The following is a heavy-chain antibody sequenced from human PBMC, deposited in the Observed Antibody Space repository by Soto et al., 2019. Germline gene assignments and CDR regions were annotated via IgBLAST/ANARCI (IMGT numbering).Heavy chain of an antibody. V-gene: IGHV1-69*13. CDR2: IIPIFGTA. CDR3: ANLPIAAAGKECYFDY. CDR1: GGTFSSYA. D-gene: IGHD6-13*01. Sequence: SVKVSCKASGGTFSSYAISWVRQAPGQGLEWMGGIIPIFGTANYAQKFQGRVTITADESTSTAYMELSSLRSEDTAVYYCANLPIAAAGKECYFDYWGQGTLVTVSS. J-gene: IGHJ4*02.